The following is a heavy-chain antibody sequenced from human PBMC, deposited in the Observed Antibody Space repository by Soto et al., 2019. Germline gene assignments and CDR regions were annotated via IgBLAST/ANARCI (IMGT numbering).Heavy chain of an antibody. CDR2: ITPIFATA. CDR1: GGTFSSHA. J-gene: IGHJ2*01. D-gene: IGHD6-19*01. CDR3: AITLGLAVAGPGRFDL. Sequence: QVQLVQSGAEVKKPGSSVKVSCKASGGTFSSHAISWVRQAPGQGLEWMGGITPIFATANYAQKFQGRVTITADESTSTAYMALRSLRSEDTAVYYCAITLGLAVAGPGRFDLWGRGTLVTVSS. V-gene: IGHV1-69*12.